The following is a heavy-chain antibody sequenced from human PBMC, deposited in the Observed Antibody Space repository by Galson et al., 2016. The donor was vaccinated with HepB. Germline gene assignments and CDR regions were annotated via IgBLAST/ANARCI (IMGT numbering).Heavy chain of an antibody. CDR1: GYPFTGYH. CDR3: ARALYSGYDYRLDP. CDR2: IKGDSGDT. V-gene: IGHV1-2*02. J-gene: IGHJ5*02. D-gene: IGHD5-12*01. Sequence: SVKVSCKASGYPFTGYHMHWVRQAPGQGLEWMGWIKGDSGDTNYAQEFQGRVTMARDTSINTAYMELSRLRSDDTAVYYCARALYSGYDYRLDPWGQGTLVTVSS.